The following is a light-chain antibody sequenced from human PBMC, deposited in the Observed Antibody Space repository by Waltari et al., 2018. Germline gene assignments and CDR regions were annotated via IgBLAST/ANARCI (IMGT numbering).Light chain of an antibody. J-gene: IGKJ2*01. Sequence: IQMTQSPPSLSASPGDSVTITCRASHDVRTSLNWYQQKPGRAPSLPISKTSTLQTGVPARFTGRGFGTDFTLTITSLQPEDLGTYYCQHSFHPPYTFGLGTKLEI. CDR3: QHSFHPPYT. V-gene: IGKV1-39*01. CDR1: HDVRTS. CDR2: KTS.